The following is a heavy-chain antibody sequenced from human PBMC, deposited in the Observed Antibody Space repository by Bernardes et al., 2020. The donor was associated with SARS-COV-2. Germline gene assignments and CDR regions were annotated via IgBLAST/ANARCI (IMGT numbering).Heavy chain of an antibody. CDR3: ARGYSGTWSFDY. V-gene: IGHV4-59*01. J-gene: IGHJ4*02. D-gene: IGHD6-13*01. CDR2: ISVRGNT. CDR1: GGSISSYY. Sequence: SETLSLTCTVSGGSISSYYWSWIRQSPGRGLEWIGYISVRGNTNYNPSLKSRVTMSLDTSKKQFSLNLTSVTAADTAVYYCARGYSGTWSFDYWAREPWSPSPQ.